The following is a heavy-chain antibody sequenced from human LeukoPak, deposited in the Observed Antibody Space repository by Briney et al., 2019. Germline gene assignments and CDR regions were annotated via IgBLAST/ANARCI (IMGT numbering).Heavy chain of an antibody. CDR1: GYTFTGYY. D-gene: IGHD1-26*01. V-gene: IGHV1-2*02. CDR3: ARAYIVGATTGDY. CDR2: IDPNSGGT. Sequence: GASVKVSCKASGYTFTGYYMHWVRQAPGQGLEWMGWIDPNSGGTNYAQKFQGRVTMTRDTSISTAYMELSRLRSDDTAVYYCARAYIVGATTGDYWGQGTLVTVSS. J-gene: IGHJ4*02.